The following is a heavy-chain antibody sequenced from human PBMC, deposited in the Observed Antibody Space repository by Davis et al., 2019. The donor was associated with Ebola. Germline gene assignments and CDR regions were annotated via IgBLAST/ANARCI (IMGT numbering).Heavy chain of an antibody. CDR3: ARGSVRDYGMDV. V-gene: IGHV4-4*02. CDR1: GGSISSSNW. CDR2: IYHSGRN. D-gene: IGHD2-2*01. J-gene: IGHJ6*04. Sequence: PSETLSLTCAVSGGSISSSNWWSWVRQPPGKGLEWIGQIYHSGRNNYNPSLKSRVTISVDKSKNQFSLKLSSVTAADTAEYYCARGSVRDYGMDVWGKGTTVTVSS.